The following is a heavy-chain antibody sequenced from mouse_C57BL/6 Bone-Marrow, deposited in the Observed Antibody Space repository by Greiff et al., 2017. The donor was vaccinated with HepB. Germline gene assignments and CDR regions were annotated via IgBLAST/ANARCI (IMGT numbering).Heavy chain of an antibody. D-gene: IGHD1-1*01. CDR2: INPSNGGT. CDR1: GYTFTSYW. CDR3: ARSITTVVAPFAY. V-gene: IGHV1-53*01. J-gene: IGHJ3*01. Sequence: QVQLQQPGTELVKPGASVKLSCKASGYTFTSYWMHWVKQRPGQGLEWIGNINPSNGGTNYNEKFKSKATLTVDKSSSTAYMQLSRLTSEDSAVYYGARSITTVVAPFAYWGQGTLVTVSA.